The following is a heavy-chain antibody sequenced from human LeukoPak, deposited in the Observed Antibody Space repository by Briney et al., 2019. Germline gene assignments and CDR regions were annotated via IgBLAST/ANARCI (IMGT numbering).Heavy chain of an antibody. J-gene: IGHJ4*02. V-gene: IGHV4-39*01. CDR1: GGSISSSSYY. Sequence: SETLSLTCTVSGGSISSSSYYWGWIRQPPGKGLEWIGSIYYSGSTYYNPSLKSRVTISVDTSKNQFSLKLSSVTAADTAVYHCARHSVTTVLFRYWGQGTLVTVSS. CDR2: IYYSGST. D-gene: IGHD4-17*01. CDR3: ARHSVTTVLFRY.